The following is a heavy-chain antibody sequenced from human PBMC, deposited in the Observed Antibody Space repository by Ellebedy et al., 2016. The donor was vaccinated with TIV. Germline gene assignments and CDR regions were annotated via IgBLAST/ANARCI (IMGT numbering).Heavy chain of an antibody. D-gene: IGHD3-22*01. V-gene: IGHV1-3*01. Sequence: ASVKVSCKAYGYTFTSYTMHWVRQAPGQRLEWMGWINAGNGNTKYLQKFQGRVTITRDMSTSTAYMELSSLRSEDTAVYYCAKHSSGYYAEYDYWGQGTLVTVSS. CDR3: AKHSSGYYAEYDY. CDR1: GYTFTSYT. J-gene: IGHJ4*02. CDR2: INAGNGNT.